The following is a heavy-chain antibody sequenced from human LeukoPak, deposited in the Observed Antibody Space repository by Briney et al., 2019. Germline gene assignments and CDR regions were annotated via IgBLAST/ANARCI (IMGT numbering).Heavy chain of an antibody. D-gene: IGHD3-22*01. V-gene: IGHV3-15*01. CDR3: TTDPEHYYDSLAFDC. Sequence: GGSLRLSCAASGFTFSNACMNWVRQAPGKGLEWVGRIKSKAYSGTTDYAAPVKGRFTISRDDSKNTLYLQMNSLKTEDTAVYYCTTDPEHYYDSLAFDCWGQGTLVTVSS. J-gene: IGHJ4*02. CDR1: GFTFSNAC. CDR2: IKSKAYSGTT.